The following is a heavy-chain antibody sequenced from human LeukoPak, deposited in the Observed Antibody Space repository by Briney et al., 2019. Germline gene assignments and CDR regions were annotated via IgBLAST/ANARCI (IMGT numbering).Heavy chain of an antibody. Sequence: GGSLRLSCAASGFTFSSNDMHWVCQAPGRGLEWVSSIGTAADTYSPDSVKGRFTISRDNAKDSLYVQMNSLRAEDTAVYYCARGYPSVGYYDSSAYPYFFDYWGQGTLVTVSS. V-gene: IGHV3-13*01. CDR3: ARGYPSVGYYDSSAYPYFFDY. CDR1: GFTFSSND. CDR2: IGTAADT. J-gene: IGHJ4*02. D-gene: IGHD3-22*01.